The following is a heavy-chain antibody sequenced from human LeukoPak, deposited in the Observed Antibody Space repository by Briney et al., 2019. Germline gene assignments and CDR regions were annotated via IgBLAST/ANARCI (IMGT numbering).Heavy chain of an antibody. J-gene: IGHJ4*02. CDR1: GGSFSGYY. D-gene: IGHD6-19*01. Sequence: PSETLSLTCAVYGGSFSGYYWSWIRQPPGKGLEWIGEINHSGGTNYNPSLKSRVTISVDTSKNQFSLKLSSVTAADTAVYYCARRANSSGWLYYFDYWGQGTLVTVSS. CDR3: ARRANSSGWLYYFDY. V-gene: IGHV4-34*01. CDR2: INHSGGT.